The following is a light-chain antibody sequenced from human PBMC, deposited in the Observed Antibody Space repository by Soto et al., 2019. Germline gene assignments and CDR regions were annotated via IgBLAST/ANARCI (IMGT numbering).Light chain of an antibody. V-gene: IGKV3-11*01. CDR2: HTS. J-gene: IGKJ1*01. CDR3: HQRQSWPRT. CDR1: QSVSSY. Sequence: DSVLTLDPGTPSLSPGAIATLSCRASQSVSSYLAWYQQKPGQAPRLLIYHTSNRATGIPARFSGSGSGTDFTLTISSLEPEDFAVYYCHQRQSWPRTFGQGTKVDI.